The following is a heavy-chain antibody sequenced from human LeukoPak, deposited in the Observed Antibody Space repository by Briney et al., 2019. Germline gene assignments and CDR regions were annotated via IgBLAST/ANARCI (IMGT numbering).Heavy chain of an antibody. J-gene: IGHJ4*02. CDR2: ISNDEGKK. CDR3: GKDPRYGYNYVDY. Sequence: PGGSLRLSCAVSGFSFSSNGVHWVRQAPGKGLEWVAVISNDEGKKFYADSVKGRFTVSRDNSKNTLYLQMNSLRPEDTAIYYCGKDPRYGYNYVDYWGQGTLVTVSS. D-gene: IGHD5-24*01. V-gene: IGHV3-30*18. CDR1: GFSFSSNG.